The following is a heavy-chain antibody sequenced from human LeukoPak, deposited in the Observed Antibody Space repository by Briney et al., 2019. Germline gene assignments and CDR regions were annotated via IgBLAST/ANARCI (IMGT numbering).Heavy chain of an antibody. D-gene: IGHD1-26*01. V-gene: IGHV4-59*01. CDR2: ISYSGST. CDR3: ARDLEESGRYLRFDP. Sequence: SETLSLTCTVCGGSINNYYWSWIRQPPGKGLEWIGYISYSGSTTYNPSFKSRVTISVDMSKNQFSLNLRSVTAADTAVYYCARDLEESGRYLRFDPGGQGTLVTVSS. J-gene: IGHJ5*02. CDR1: GGSINNYY.